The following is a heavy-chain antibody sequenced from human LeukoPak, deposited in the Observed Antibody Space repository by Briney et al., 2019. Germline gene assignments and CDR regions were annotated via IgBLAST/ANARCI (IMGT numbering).Heavy chain of an antibody. CDR2: ISYDGSNK. CDR1: GFTFSSYA. V-gene: IGHV3-30*04. CDR3: AKTPLYDYVWGSYRSAPFFDY. D-gene: IGHD3-16*02. J-gene: IGHJ4*02. Sequence: GGSLRLSCAASGFTFSSYAMHCVRQAPGKGLEWVAVISYDGSNKYYADSVKGRFTISRDNSQNTLYLQMNSLRAEDTAVYYCAKTPLYDYVWGSYRSAPFFDYWGQGTLVTVSS.